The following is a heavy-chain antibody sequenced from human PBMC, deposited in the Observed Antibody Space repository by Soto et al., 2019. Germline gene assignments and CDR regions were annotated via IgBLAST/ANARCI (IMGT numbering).Heavy chain of an antibody. D-gene: IGHD3-9*01. CDR3: ARDVSGFEYFDL. V-gene: IGHV3-30-3*01. CDR1: GFTFSDYA. Sequence: QVQLVESGGGVVQPGRSLRLSCAGSGFTFSDYAMHWVRQAPGRGPEWLALISFNGINTYYADSVKGRFTISRDNSKNTLFLQMNTLRAEDTAVYYCARDVSGFEYFDLWGQGTLVTVSS. CDR2: ISFNGINT. J-gene: IGHJ4*02.